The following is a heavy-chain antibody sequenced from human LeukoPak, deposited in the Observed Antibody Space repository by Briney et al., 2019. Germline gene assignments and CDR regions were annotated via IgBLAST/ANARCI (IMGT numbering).Heavy chain of an antibody. CDR3: VRDADGGNSWFDT. Sequence: PGGSLRLSCAASGFTFTNFYMNWVRQAPGKGLEWVSWISPTSSYMYYADSVKGRFTISRDNAKNSLYLQMNSLRAEDTALYYCVRDADGGNSWFDTWVQGTLVTVSS. CDR1: GFTFTNFY. D-gene: IGHD4-23*01. V-gene: IGHV3-21*04. J-gene: IGHJ5*02. CDR2: ISPTSSYM.